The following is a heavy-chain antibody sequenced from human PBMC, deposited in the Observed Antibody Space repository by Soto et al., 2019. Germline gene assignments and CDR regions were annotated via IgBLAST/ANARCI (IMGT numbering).Heavy chain of an antibody. V-gene: IGHV3-15*01. D-gene: IGHD4-17*01. Sequence: EVQLVXSGGGLVKPGGSLRLSCAASGLTFTNAWMNWVRQAPGKGLEWVGRIKSKIDGETTDYAAPVKGRXXXXXDDXXXXXXXXXXXXXXXXXXXXYXTTXPLPYGDXPFDYWGQGTLVTVSS. CDR2: IKSKIDGETT. CDR3: TTXPLPYGDXPFDY. J-gene: IGHJ4*02. CDR1: GLTFTNAW.